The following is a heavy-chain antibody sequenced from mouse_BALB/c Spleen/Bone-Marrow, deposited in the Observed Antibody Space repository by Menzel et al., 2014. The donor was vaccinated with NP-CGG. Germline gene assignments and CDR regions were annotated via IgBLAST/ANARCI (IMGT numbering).Heavy chain of an antibody. V-gene: IGHV5-9-1*01. J-gene: IGHJ2*01. CDR1: GFTFSSYA. D-gene: IGHD2-4*01. CDR3: ARRGITRLLDY. Sequence: DVKLVESGGGLVKPGGSLKLSCAASGFTFSSYAMSWVRQTPEKRLEWVATISSGGSYTYYPDSVKGRFTISRDNAKNTRYLRMSSLRSEDSAMYYCARRGITRLLDYWGQGTTLTVSS. CDR2: ISSGGSYT.